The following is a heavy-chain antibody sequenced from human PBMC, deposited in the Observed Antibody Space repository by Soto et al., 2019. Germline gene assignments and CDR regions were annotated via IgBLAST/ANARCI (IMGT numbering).Heavy chain of an antibody. CDR2: MKQDGSEI. V-gene: IGHV3-7*03. Sequence: EVRLVESGGDLVLPGGSLRLSCAASGFTFSSPWMRWVRQAPGKGPEWVANMKQDGSEIYYADSVKGRFTISRDNAKNSLYLQMYSLRAEDTALYYCTRDAYYGGDSESWGQGTLVTVSS. CDR3: TRDAYYGGDSES. D-gene: IGHD2-21*02. J-gene: IGHJ5*02. CDR1: GFTFSSPW.